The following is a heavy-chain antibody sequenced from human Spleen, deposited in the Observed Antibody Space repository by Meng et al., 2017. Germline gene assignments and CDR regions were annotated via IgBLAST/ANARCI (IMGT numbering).Heavy chain of an antibody. J-gene: IGHJ6*02. CDR1: GFTVSHNY. D-gene: IGHD6-13*01. Sequence: GESLKISCAASGFTVSHNYMSWVRQAPGKGLEWVSVIYSGGNTYYADSVKGRFTISRDNSKNTLYLQMNSLRAEDTAVYYCARDRRTWTAAGKGRYYYYYGMDVWGQGTTVTVSS. CDR2: IYSGGNT. V-gene: IGHV3-66*02. CDR3: ARDRRTWTAAGKGRYYYYYGMDV.